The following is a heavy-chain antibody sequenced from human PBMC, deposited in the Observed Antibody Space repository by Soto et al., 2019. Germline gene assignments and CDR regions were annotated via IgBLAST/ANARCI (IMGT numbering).Heavy chain of an antibody. D-gene: IGHD3-3*01. CDR2: NIAIFGTA. V-gene: IGHV1-69*13. J-gene: IGHJ4*02. CDR1: GGTFSTFV. Sequence: GPAVKVSCKAAGGTFSTFVISWVRQAPGEGLEWKGGNIAIFGTANYAQKFQGRVSIIADECTGTTYVELTSLRFEVKVVYSCARAPILFGGATYENCFDFWGQGTLVTVSS. CDR3: ARAPILFGGATYENCFDF.